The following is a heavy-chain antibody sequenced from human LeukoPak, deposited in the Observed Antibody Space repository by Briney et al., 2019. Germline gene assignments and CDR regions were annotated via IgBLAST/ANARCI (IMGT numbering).Heavy chain of an antibody. D-gene: IGHD5-18*01. CDR1: GFTFINAW. CDR2: IKNKGEGGTI. J-gene: IGHJ6*03. Sequence: GGSLRLSCAASGFTFINAWMSWVRQAPGKGLEWVGRIKNKGEGGTIEYAAPVEGRFSISRDDSRSTLYLQMNSLKTEDTAVYYCSTESQYTYGYGYYHCYMDVWGKGTTVTVSS. CDR3: STESQYTYGYGYYHCYMDV. V-gene: IGHV3-15*01.